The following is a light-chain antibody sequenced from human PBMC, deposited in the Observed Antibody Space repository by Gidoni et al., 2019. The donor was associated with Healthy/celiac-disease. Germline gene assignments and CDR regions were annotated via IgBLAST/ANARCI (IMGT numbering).Light chain of an antibody. CDR2: SNN. J-gene: IGLJ3*02. V-gene: IGLV1-44*01. CDR3: AACDDILNGRWV. Sequence: QSVLSQPPSASGTPGQRVSISCSGSSSNIGSNTVNWYQQLPGTAPKLLIYSNNQRPSGVPDRFSGSKSGTSASLAISGLQSEDEADYYCAACDDILNGRWVFGGGTKLTVL. CDR1: SSNIGSNT.